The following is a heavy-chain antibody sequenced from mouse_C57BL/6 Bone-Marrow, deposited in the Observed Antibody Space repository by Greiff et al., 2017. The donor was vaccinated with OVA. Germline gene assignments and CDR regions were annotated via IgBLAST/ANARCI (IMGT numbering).Heavy chain of an antibody. CDR3: ARGKIYYDYNGGYFDV. V-gene: IGHV1-81*01. CDR1: GYTFTSYG. J-gene: IGHJ1*03. Sequence: QVQLQQSGAELARPGASVKLSCKASGYTFTSYGISWVKQRTGQGLEWIGEIYPRSGNTYYNEKFKGKATLTADKSSSTAYMELRSLTSEDSAVYFCARGKIYYDYNGGYFDVWGTGTTVTVSS. D-gene: IGHD2-4*01. CDR2: IYPRSGNT.